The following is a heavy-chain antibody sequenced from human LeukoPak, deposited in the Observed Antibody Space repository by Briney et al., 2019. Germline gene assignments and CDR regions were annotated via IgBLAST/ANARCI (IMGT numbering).Heavy chain of an antibody. CDR2: IYTSGST. J-gene: IGHJ4*02. Sequence: SETLSLTCTVSGGSISSGSYYWSWIRQPAGKGLEWFGRIYTSGSTNYNPSLKSRVTISVDTSKNQFSLKLSSVTAADTAMYYCARESAYDYVWGSYPKNYFDYWGQGTLVTVSS. V-gene: IGHV4-61*02. D-gene: IGHD3-16*02. CDR3: ARESAYDYVWGSYPKNYFDY. CDR1: GGSISSGSYY.